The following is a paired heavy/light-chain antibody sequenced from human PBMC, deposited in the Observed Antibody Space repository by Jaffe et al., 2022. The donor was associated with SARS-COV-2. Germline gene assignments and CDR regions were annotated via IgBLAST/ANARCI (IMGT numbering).Light chain of an antibody. CDR1: QSVGSN. Sequence: EIVMTQSPATLSMSPGEGATLSCRASQSVGSNLAWYQHKPGQAPRLLIHGVSTRATGVPARFSGSGSGTEFTLTISGLQSEDFAGYYCQQYNNWPWTFGQGTKVETK. V-gene: IGKV3-15*01. CDR3: QQYNNWPWT. CDR2: GVS. J-gene: IGKJ1*01.
Heavy chain of an antibody. CDR2: IYTDAKT. CDR1: GFTVSGTS. Sequence: EVQLVESGGGLVQPGGSLRLSCAASGFTVSGTSMTWVRQAPGKGLECISLIYTDAKTNYADSVQGRFTISRDTSTNTLYLQMNSLTAEDTAVYYCARNSYYAVWRGSYGFAFHGMDVWGQGTTVIVS. D-gene: IGHD3-3*01. V-gene: IGHV3-66*02. CDR3: ARNSYYAVWRGSYGFAFHGMDV. J-gene: IGHJ6*02.